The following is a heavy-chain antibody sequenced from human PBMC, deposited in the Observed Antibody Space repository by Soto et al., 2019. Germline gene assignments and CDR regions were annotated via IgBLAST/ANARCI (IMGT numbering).Heavy chain of an antibody. CDR2: IKSKTDGGTT. J-gene: IGHJ4*02. CDR3: TPDPDWNYLGYFDY. CDR1: GFTFSNAW. D-gene: IGHD1-7*01. Sequence: EVQLVESGGGVVKPGGSLRLSCAASGFTFSNAWMNWVRQAPGKGLEWVGSIKSKTDGGTTDYAAPVKGRFTISRDDSKITLYRQMNSLKTEDTAVYYCTPDPDWNYLGYFDYWGQGTLVTVSS. V-gene: IGHV3-15*07.